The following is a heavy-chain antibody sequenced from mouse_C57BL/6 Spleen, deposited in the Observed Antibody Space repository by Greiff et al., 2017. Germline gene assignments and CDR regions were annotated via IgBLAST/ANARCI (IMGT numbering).Heavy chain of an antibody. V-gene: IGHV1-52*01. D-gene: IGHD1-1*01. CDR2: IDPSDSET. Sequence: QVQLQQPGAELVRPGSSVKLSCKASGYTFTSYWMHWVKQRPIQGLEWIGNIDPSDSETHYNQKFQDKATLTVDKSSSTAYMQLSSLTSEDSAVYYCARHYYGSSPYWYFDVWGTGTTVTVSS. CDR1: GYTFTSYW. CDR3: ARHYYGSSPYWYFDV. J-gene: IGHJ1*03.